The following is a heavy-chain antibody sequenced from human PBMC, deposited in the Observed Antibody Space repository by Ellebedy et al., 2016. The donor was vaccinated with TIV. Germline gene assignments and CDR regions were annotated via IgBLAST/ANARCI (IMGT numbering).Heavy chain of an antibody. Sequence: GESLMISCAASGFTFSSYSMNWVRQAPGKGLEWVSYISSSSSTIYYADSVKGRFTISRDNAKNSLYLQMHSLRAEDTAFYYCVKGSIAVTGTCFDSWGQGTLVTVSS. J-gene: IGHJ4*02. D-gene: IGHD6-13*01. CDR1: GFTFSSYS. V-gene: IGHV3-48*04. CDR2: ISSSSSTI. CDR3: VKGSIAVTGTCFDS.